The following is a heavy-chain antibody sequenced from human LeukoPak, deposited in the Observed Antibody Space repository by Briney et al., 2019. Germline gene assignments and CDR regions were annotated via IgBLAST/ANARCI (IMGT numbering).Heavy chain of an antibody. V-gene: IGHV4-34*01. CDR3: ARGAWATRLGS. CDR2: IYESGTT. D-gene: IGHD2-15*01. J-gene: IGHJ4*02. CDR1: GESLNSYY. Sequence: SETLSLTCAVYGESLNSYYWSWVRQPPGEGLEWIGEIYESGTTEYNPSLQSRVTISMVPSKQQFSLSLSSVTAADTAVYYCARGAWATRLGSWGLGTPVIVSS.